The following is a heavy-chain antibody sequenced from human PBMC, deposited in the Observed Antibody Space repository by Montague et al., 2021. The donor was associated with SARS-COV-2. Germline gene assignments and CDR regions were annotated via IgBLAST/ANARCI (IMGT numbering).Heavy chain of an antibody. CDR1: GGSISRSSYY. Sequence: SETLSLTCTVSGGSISRSSYYWGWIRQPPGTVLEWIGSIYYSGSTYYNPSLKSRVTISVDTSKNQFSLKLSSVTAADTAVYYCARFPTSYYYDSKAAPATPDAFDIWGQGTMVTVSS. J-gene: IGHJ3*02. CDR2: IYYSGST. V-gene: IGHV4-39*01. D-gene: IGHD3-22*01. CDR3: ARFPTSYYYDSKAAPATPDAFDI.